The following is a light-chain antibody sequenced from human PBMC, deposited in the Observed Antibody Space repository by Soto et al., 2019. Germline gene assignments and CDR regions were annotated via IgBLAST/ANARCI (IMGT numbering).Light chain of an antibody. V-gene: IGKV3-11*01. J-gene: IGKJ5*01. CDR2: DAS. CDR1: QSVRTSY. Sequence: EVLLTQSPGTLSLSPGERATLSCRAIQSVRTSYLAWYQQKPGQAPRLLIYDASNRATGIPARFSGSGSGTDFTLTISSLEPEDFAVYYCQQRSNWPPITFGQGTRLEIK. CDR3: QQRSNWPPIT.